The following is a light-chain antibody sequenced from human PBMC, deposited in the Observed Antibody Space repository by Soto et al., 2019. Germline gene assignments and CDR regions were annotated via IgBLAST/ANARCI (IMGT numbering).Light chain of an antibody. CDR2: EVN. V-gene: IGLV2-8*01. Sequence: QSALTQPPSASGSPGQSVTISCTGTSSDVGGYNYVSWYQQHPGKAPKLMIYEVNKRPSGVPDRFSGSKSGNTASLTVSGLQAEDEADYYCAAWDDILNGYVFGGGTKLTVL. J-gene: IGLJ1*01. CDR1: SSDVGGYNY. CDR3: AAWDDILNGYV.